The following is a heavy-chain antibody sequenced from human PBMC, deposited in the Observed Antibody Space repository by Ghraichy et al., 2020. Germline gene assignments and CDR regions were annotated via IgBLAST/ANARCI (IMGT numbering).Heavy chain of an antibody. V-gene: IGHV1-8*01. Sequence: ASVKVSCKTSGYSLTSYDINWVRQATGQGLEWMGWMNPNSVNTGYAHSYAQKFQGRVTMTRNTSISTAYMELSSLGSEDTAVYYCARVKGDYRSHYGMDVWGQGTTVTVSS. CDR1: GYSLTSYD. CDR3: ARVKGDYRSHYGMDV. CDR2: MNPNSVNT. J-gene: IGHJ6*02. D-gene: IGHD4-17*01.